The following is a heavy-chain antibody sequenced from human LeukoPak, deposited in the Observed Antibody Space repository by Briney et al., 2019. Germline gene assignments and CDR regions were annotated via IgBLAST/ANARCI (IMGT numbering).Heavy chain of an antibody. V-gene: IGHV1-46*01. J-gene: IGHJ4*02. Sequence: ASVKVSCKASGYTFTSYYMQWVRQAPGQGLEWMGIIDHSGGSTSYAQKFQGRVTMTRDTSTSTVYMDLSNLRSEDTAVYYCARDNTAAGPFDYWGQGTLVTVSS. CDR3: ARDNTAAGPFDY. CDR1: GYTFTSYY. CDR2: IDHSGGST. D-gene: IGHD6-13*01.